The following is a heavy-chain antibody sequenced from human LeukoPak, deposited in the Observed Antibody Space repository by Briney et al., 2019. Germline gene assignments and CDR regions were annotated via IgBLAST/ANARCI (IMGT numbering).Heavy chain of an antibody. CDR1: GGSISSYY. Sequence: PSETLSLTCTVSGGSISSYYWSWIRQPPGKGLEWIGYIYYSGSTNYNPSLKSRVTISVDTSKNQFSLKLSSVTAADTAVYYCARHERGFGELLNLDYWGQGTLVTVSS. CDR3: ARHERGFGELLNLDY. CDR2: IYYSGST. D-gene: IGHD3-10*01. J-gene: IGHJ4*02. V-gene: IGHV4-59*08.